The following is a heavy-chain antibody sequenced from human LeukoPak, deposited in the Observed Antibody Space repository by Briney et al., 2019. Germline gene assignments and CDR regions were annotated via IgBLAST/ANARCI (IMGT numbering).Heavy chain of an antibody. CDR2: IIPIFGTA. V-gene: IGHV1-69*13. Sequence: SVKVSCKASVGTFSSYAISGVRQAPGQGLEWMGGIIPIFGTANYAQKFQGRVTITADESTSTAYMELSSLRSEDTTVYYCARVMVRGVFDYWGQGTLVTVSS. CDR3: ARVMVRGVFDY. J-gene: IGHJ4*02. D-gene: IGHD3-10*01. CDR1: VGTFSSYA.